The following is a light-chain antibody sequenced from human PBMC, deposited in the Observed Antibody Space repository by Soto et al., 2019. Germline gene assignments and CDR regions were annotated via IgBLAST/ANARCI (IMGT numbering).Light chain of an antibody. CDR3: QQYGSSPWP. CDR2: GAS. V-gene: IGKV3-20*01. Sequence: ESVLTQSTGTLSLAPGERATLSCRASQSVSSSYLAWYQQKPGQAPRLLIYGASSRATGIPDRFSGSGSGTDFTLTISRLEPEDFAVYYCQQYGSSPWPFGQGTKVAIK. CDR1: QSVSSSY. J-gene: IGKJ1*01.